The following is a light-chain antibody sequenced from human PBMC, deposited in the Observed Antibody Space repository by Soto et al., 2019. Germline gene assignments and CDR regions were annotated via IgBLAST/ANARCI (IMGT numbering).Light chain of an antibody. V-gene: IGKV1-39*01. CDR3: QQSYSTPHMYT. CDR1: QSISSY. Sequence: DIQMTQSPSSLSASVGDRVTITCRASQSISSYLNWYQQKPGKAPKLLIYAASSLQSGVPSRFSGSGSGTDFTLTISSLQPEDFATYYCQQSYSTPHMYTFDQGTKLEIK. J-gene: IGKJ2*01. CDR2: AAS.